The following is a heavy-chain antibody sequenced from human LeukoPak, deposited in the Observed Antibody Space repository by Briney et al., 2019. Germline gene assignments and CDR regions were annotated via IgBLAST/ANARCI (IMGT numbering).Heavy chain of an antibody. Sequence: GGSLRLSCAASGFTFSSYSMNWVRQAPGKGLEWVSYISSSSTIYYADSVKGRFTISRDNAKNSLYLQMNSLRAEDTAVYYCAKVDIVAATLPLWGQGTLVTVSS. CDR3: AKVDIVAATLPL. CDR2: ISSSSTI. D-gene: IGHD5-12*01. CDR1: GFTFSSYS. J-gene: IGHJ4*02. V-gene: IGHV3-48*04.